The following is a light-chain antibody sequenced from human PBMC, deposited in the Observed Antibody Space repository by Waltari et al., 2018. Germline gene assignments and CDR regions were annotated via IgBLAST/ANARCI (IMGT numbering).Light chain of an antibody. CDR2: GAS. CDR3: QHYVRLPAT. J-gene: IGKJ1*01. CDR1: PRVRRT. Sequence: EIVLSQSPGSLSLSQGDRATLSCRASPRVRRTLAWYQQKPGQAPKLLIYGASIRATGIPDRFTDSGSGTDFSLTISSLEPEDFAIYFCQHYVRLPATFGQGTKVEIK. V-gene: IGKV3-20*01.